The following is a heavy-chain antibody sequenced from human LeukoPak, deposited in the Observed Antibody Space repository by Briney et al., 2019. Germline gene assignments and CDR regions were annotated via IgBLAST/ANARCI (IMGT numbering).Heavy chain of an antibody. CDR1: GFTFSSYA. CDR2: ITASGGST. Sequence: QTGGSLRLSCAASGFTFSSYAVTWVRQAPGKGLEWVSSITASGGSTYYADSVKGRFTISRDNSKNTVYLQMSSLRGEDTAVYYCAKCHSTSSGMGDYWGQGTLVTVSS. D-gene: IGHD6-6*01. J-gene: IGHJ4*02. V-gene: IGHV3-23*01. CDR3: AKCHSTSSGMGDY.